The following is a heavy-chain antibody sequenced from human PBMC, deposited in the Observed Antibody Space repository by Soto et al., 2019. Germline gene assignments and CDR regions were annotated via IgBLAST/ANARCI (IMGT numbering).Heavy chain of an antibody. CDR1: GGSISSYY. D-gene: IGHD1-26*01. Sequence: KPSETLSLTCTVSGGSISSYYWSWIRQPPGKGLEWIGYIYYSGSTNYNPSLKSRVTISVDTSKNQFSLKLSSVTAADTAVYYCARRYGGNFDYWGQGTLVTVPS. CDR2: IYYSGST. CDR3: ARRYGGNFDY. J-gene: IGHJ4*02. V-gene: IGHV4-59*01.